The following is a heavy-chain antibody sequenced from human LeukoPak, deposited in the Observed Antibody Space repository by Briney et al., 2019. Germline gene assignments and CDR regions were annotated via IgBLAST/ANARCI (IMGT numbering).Heavy chain of an antibody. CDR3: AELGITMIGGV. Sequence: GALRLSCAASGFTFSDYVMIWVRQAPGKGLEWVSYISSSGSTIYYADSVKGRFTISRDNAKNSLYLQMNSLRAEDTAVYYCAELGITMIGGVWGKGTTVTISS. CDR1: GFTFSDYV. D-gene: IGHD3-10*02. CDR2: ISSSGSTI. J-gene: IGHJ6*04. V-gene: IGHV3-48*04.